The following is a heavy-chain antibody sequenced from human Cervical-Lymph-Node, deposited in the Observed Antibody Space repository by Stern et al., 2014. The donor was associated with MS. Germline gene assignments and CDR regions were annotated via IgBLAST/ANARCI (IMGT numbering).Heavy chain of an antibody. V-gene: IGHV4-4*02. CDR2: IYHSGAS. Sequence: QVQLQESGPGLVKPSGTLSLTCAVSGGSVSSTNWWSWVRQSPGKGLEWIGNIYHSGASNYRPSLRCRLPIPLNNPKTLLSLPLTPVTAADTAVYYCARERQQYCNSEGCSYWYFDLWGRGTLVTVSS. D-gene: IGHD2/OR15-2a*01. J-gene: IGHJ2*01. CDR3: ARERQQYCNSEGCSYWYFDL. CDR1: GGSVSSTNW.